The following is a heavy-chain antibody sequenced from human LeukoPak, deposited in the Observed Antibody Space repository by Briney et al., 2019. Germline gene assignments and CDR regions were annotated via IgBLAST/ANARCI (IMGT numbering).Heavy chain of an antibody. CDR2: ISRSSSHI. Sequence: GGSLRLSCAASGFTFSSYTMNWVRQAPGKGLEWVSCISRSSSHIYYADSVKGRFTISRDNAKNSLYLQMNSLRAEDTAVYYCARVVPGTGFFYWGQGTLVTVSS. CDR1: GFTFSSYT. D-gene: IGHD2-8*02. V-gene: IGHV3-21*01. CDR3: ARVVPGTGFFY. J-gene: IGHJ4*02.